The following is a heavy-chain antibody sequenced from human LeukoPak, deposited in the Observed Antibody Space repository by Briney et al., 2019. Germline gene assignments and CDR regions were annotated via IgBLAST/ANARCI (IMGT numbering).Heavy chain of an antibody. CDR2: IYNSGRT. CDR3: ARHGIGAVPAEYVDY. Sequence: SETLSLTCSVSGGSISSDHWSWIRQPPGKGLEWIGDIYNSGRTNYNPSLKSRVTISVDTSKNQFSLKLSSVTAADTAVYFCARHGIGAVPAEYVDYWGQGTLVTVSS. J-gene: IGHJ4*02. CDR1: GGSISSDH. V-gene: IGHV4-59*08. D-gene: IGHD6-19*01.